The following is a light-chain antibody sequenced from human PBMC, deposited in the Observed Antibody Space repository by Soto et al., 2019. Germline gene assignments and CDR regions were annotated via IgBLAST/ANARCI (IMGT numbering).Light chain of an antibody. CDR3: QQSYSTPST. CDR2: AAS. J-gene: IGKJ2*01. Sequence: DIQMTQSPSSLSASVGDRVTITFRASQSISSYLNWYQQKPRQAPKLLIYAASSLQSGVPSRFSGSGSGTDCTHTISSLQPEDFATYYCQQSYSTPSTFGQGTKLEIK. V-gene: IGKV1-39*01. CDR1: QSISSY.